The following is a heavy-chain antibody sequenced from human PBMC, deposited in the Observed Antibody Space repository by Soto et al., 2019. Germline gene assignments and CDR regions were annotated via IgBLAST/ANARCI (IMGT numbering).Heavy chain of an antibody. D-gene: IGHD2-2*01. CDR2: IYHSGST. Sequence: SETLSLTCAVSGGSISSGGYSWSWIRQPPGKGLEWIGYIYHSGSTYYNPSLKSRVTISVDRSKNQFSLKLSSVTAADTAVYYCARGIVGLPAAMGGYNWFDSWGQGTRVTVSS. CDR3: ARGIVGLPAAMGGYNWFDS. CDR1: GGSISSGGYS. V-gene: IGHV4-30-2*01. J-gene: IGHJ5*01.